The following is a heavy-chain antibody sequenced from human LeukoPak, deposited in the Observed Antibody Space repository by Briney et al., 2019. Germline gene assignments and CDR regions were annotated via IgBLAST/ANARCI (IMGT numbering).Heavy chain of an antibody. V-gene: IGHV3-48*03. J-gene: IGHJ3*02. D-gene: IGHD3-9*01. CDR1: GFTFSSYD. CDR2: ISSRASAV. Sequence: GGSLRLSCAASGFTFSSYDMNWVRQAPGKGLEWVSYISSRASAVYYADSVKGRFTISRGNAKNSLYLQMDSLRAEDTAVYYCAKALSLRYFDWLLSPMIDAFDIWGQGTMVTVSS. CDR3: AKALSLRYFDWLLSPMIDAFDI.